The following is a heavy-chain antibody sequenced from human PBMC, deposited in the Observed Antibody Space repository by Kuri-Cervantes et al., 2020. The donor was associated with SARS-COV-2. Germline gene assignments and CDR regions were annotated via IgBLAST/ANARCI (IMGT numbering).Heavy chain of an antibody. V-gene: IGHV3-30*03. Sequence: GESLKISCAASGFSFSRFPMHWVRHAPGRGLEWVALISNDGYNRFYAGFLKGRFTISRDNSKNTLHLDMNSLRAEDTAVYYCARPVDSSGYGRPDYWGQGTLVTVSS. CDR3: ARPVDSSGYGRPDY. CDR2: ISNDGYNR. J-gene: IGHJ4*02. D-gene: IGHD3-22*01. CDR1: GFSFSRFP.